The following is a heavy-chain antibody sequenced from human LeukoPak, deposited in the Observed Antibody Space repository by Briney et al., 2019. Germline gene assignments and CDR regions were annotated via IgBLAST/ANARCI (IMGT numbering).Heavy chain of an antibody. J-gene: IGHJ4*02. CDR1: GGTFSTYA. Sequence: SSVTVSCKASGGTFSTYAISWVRQAPGQGLEWMGRIIPILGIATYAKKFQGRVTVTADKSTSTAYMELSSLRSEDTAVYYCARSSNTAMYYFDYWGQGTLVTVSS. V-gene: IGHV1-69*04. D-gene: IGHD5-18*01. CDR2: IIPILGIA. CDR3: ARSSNTAMYYFDY.